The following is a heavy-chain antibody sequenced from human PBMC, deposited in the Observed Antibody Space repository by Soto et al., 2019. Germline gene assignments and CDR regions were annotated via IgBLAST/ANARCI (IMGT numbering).Heavy chain of an antibody. CDR2: ISTDNGNT. V-gene: IGHV1-18*01. J-gene: IGHJ6*02. CDR3: ARDGVGGGAAGISYYHHGMDV. D-gene: IGHD6-13*01. CDR1: GYTFTNYC. Sequence: ASVNVSCKPSGYTFTNYCISWVRQAPGQGLECMGWISTDNGNTNSARKLQGRVTMTTDTSTSTAYMEVRSLRSDDTAMYYCARDGVGGGAAGISYYHHGMDVWGQGTTVTVSS.